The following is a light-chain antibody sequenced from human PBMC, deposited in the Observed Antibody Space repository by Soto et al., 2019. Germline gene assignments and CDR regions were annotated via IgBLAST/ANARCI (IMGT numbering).Light chain of an antibody. V-gene: IGKV3-20*01. CDR2: GAS. J-gene: IGKJ1*01. CDR1: QSVSSSY. CDR3: QKYGSSPWT. Sequence: EIMFTQSPGTLSLSPGERATLSCRASQSVSSSYLAWYQQKPGQAPGLLIYGASSRATGIPDRFSGSGSGTDFTLTISRLEPEDFAVYYCQKYGSSPWTFGQGTKV.